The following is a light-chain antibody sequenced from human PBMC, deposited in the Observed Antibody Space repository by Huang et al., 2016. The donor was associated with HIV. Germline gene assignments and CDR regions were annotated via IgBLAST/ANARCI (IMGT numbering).Light chain of an antibody. V-gene: IGKV1-NL1*01. CDR1: LALINS. Sequence: DIQMTQSPSSLSASIGDKVTITCRASLALINSLAWYQHQPGKAPQLLLYGASNLERGVPSRFSGSGSGTEYTLTIGSLQPEDFATYYCQQYYISPWTFGQGTRVEIK. CDR3: QQYYISPWT. CDR2: GAS. J-gene: IGKJ1*01.